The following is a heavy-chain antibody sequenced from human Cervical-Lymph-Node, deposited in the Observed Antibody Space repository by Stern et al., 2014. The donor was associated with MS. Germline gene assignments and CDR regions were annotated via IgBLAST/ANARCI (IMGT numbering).Heavy chain of an antibody. Sequence: VHLVESGGGVVQPGRSLRLSCAASGFTFSNYAMHWVRQAPGKGLEWVAVISYDGSNKYYADSVKGRFTISRDNSKNTLYLQMNSLRAEDTAVYYCAREMIAAAGTIPFDYWGQGTLVTVSS. CDR3: AREMIAAAGTIPFDY. D-gene: IGHD6-13*01. CDR2: ISYDGSNK. J-gene: IGHJ4*02. CDR1: GFTFSNYA. V-gene: IGHV3-30*01.